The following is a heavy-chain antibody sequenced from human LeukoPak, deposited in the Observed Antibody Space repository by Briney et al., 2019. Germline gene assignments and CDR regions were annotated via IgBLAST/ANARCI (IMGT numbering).Heavy chain of an antibody. CDR3: AREGQQNGRGAWFDP. CDR2: INPNSGGT. Sequence: ASVKVSCKASGYTFTGYYMHWVRQAPGQGLEWMGWINPNSGGTNYAQKFRGRVTMTRDTSISTAYMELSRLRSDDTAVYYCAREGQQNGRGAWFDPWGQGTLVTVSS. J-gene: IGHJ5*02. V-gene: IGHV1-2*02. CDR1: GYTFTGYY. D-gene: IGHD2-8*01.